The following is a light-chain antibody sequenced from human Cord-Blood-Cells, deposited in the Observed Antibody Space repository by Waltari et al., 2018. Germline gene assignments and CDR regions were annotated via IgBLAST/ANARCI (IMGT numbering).Light chain of an antibody. V-gene: IGKV1-39*01. J-gene: IGKJ2*02. CDR2: AAS. CDR3: QQSYSTLWGT. CDR1: QSISSY. Sequence: DIQMTQSPSYLSASVGDRVTITCRASQSISSYLNWYQQKPGKAPKLLIYAASSLQSGVPSRCSGSGSGTDFTLTISSLQPEDFATYYCQQSYSTLWGTFGQGTKLEIK.